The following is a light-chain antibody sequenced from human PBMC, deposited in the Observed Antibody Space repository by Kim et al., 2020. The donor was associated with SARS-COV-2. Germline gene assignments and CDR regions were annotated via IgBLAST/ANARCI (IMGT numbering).Light chain of an antibody. Sequence: EIVLTQSPATLSLSPGERATLSCRASQSVTRYLAWYQQKPGQAPRLLIYDISNRATGIPARFSGSGSGTDFTLTISSLEPEDFAVYYCQQRDTKPPAATFGGGTKVDIK. J-gene: IGKJ4*01. CDR3: QQRDTKPPAAT. CDR2: DIS. CDR1: QSVTRY. V-gene: IGKV3-11*01.